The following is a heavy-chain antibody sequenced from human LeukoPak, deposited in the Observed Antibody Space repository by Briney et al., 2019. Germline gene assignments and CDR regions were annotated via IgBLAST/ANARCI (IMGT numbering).Heavy chain of an antibody. CDR1: GFTVSDTY. Sequence: GGSLRLSCAASGFTVSDTYMTWVRQAPGKGLEWVAVISYDGSNKYYADSVKGRFTISRDNSKNTLYLQMNSLRAEDTAVYYCAKDRVLRYWGQGTLVTVSS. V-gene: IGHV3-30*18. CDR3: AKDRVLRY. D-gene: IGHD5/OR15-5a*01. CDR2: ISYDGSNK. J-gene: IGHJ4*02.